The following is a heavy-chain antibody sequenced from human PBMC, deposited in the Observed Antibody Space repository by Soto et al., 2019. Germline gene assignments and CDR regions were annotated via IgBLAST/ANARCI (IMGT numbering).Heavy chain of an antibody. Sequence: SETLSLTCTVSGGSISSGGYYWSWIRQHPGKGLEWIGYIYYSGSTYYNPSLKSRVTISVDTSKNQFSLKLSSVTAADTAVYYCARDLNLSYYFDYWGQGTLVTVSS. CDR2: IYYSGST. CDR3: ARDLNLSYYFDY. CDR1: GGSISSGGYY. J-gene: IGHJ4*02. V-gene: IGHV4-31*03.